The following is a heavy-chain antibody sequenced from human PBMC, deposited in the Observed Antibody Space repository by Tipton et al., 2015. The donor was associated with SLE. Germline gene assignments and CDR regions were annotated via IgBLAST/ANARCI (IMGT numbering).Heavy chain of an antibody. CDR2: ISWNSGNI. V-gene: IGHV3-9*01. Sequence: SLRLSCAASGFTFDDYAMNWVRQAPGKGLEWVSGISWNSGNIVYADSVMGRFTISRDNAKNSLYLQMNSLRPEDTALYYCGKSRGLFADALDIWGQGTMVTVSS. J-gene: IGHJ3*02. D-gene: IGHD3-10*01. CDR3: GKSRGLFADALDI. CDR1: GFTFDDYA.